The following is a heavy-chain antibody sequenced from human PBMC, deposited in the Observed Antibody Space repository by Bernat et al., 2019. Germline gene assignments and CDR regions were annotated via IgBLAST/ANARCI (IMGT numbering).Heavy chain of an antibody. CDR3: ARDISRTTVTTPDGGAFDI. V-gene: IGHV1-69*01. CDR1: GGTFSSYA. D-gene: IGHD4-11*01. CDR2: IIPIFVTA. Sequence: QVQLVQSGAEVKKPGSSVKVSCKASGGTFSSYAISWVRQAPGQGLEWMGGIIPIFVTANYAQKFQGRVTITADASTSTAYMELSSLRSGDTAVYYCARDISRTTVTTPDGGAFDIWGQGTMVTVSS. J-gene: IGHJ3*02.